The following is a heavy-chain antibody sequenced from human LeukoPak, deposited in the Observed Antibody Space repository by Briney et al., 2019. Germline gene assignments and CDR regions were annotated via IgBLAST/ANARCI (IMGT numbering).Heavy chain of an antibody. J-gene: IGHJ4*02. CDR1: GFTFSSYW. CDR3: AKGALLWFGELLYYFDY. V-gene: IGHV3-23*01. D-gene: IGHD3-10*01. CDR2: ISGSGGST. Sequence: GGSLRLSCAASGFTFSSYWMSWVRQAPGKGLEWVSAISGSGGSTYYADSVKGRFTISRDNSKNTLYLQMNSLRAEDTAVYYCAKGALLWFGELLYYFDYWGQGTLVTVSS.